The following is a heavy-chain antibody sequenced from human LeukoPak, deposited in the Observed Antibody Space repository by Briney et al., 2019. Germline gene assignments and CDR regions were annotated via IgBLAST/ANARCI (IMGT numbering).Heavy chain of an antibody. V-gene: IGHV3-23*01. CDR3: AKERTSIVVVPAATDY. Sequence: GRSLRLSCAASGFTFSSYAMSWVRQAPGKGLEWVSAISSSGGSTYYADSVKGRFTISRDNSKNTLYLQMNSLRAEDTAVYYCAKERTSIVVVPAATDYWGQGTLVTVSS. J-gene: IGHJ4*02. CDR1: GFTFSSYA. D-gene: IGHD2-2*01. CDR2: ISSSGGST.